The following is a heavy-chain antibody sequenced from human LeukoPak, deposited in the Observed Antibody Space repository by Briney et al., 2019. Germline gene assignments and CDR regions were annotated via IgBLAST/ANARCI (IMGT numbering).Heavy chain of an antibody. CDR3: ARTSRLAVAGTGYYYFYLDV. D-gene: IGHD6-19*01. Sequence: SQTPSLTCTVSGGSISSGTDYWSWIRQPAGKGLEWIGRIQTSGSTNYNPSLKSRVTISVDTSKNQFSLNLSSVTAADTAVYYCARTSRLAVAGTGYYYFYLDVWGRGTTVTVS. CDR2: IQTSGST. CDR1: GGSISSGTDY. V-gene: IGHV4-61*02. J-gene: IGHJ6*03.